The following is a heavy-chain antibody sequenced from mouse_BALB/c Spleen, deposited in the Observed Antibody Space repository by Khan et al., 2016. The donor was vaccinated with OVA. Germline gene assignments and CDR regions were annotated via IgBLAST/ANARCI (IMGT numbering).Heavy chain of an antibody. CDR1: GSSITSDYA. J-gene: IGHJ1*01. V-gene: IGHV3-2*02. Sequence: EVHLVESGPGLVKPSQSLALTCTVSGSSITSDYAWNWIRQFPGSKLEWMGYIRYSGTTSYNPSLKSRISITRDTSKNQFFLQLNSVTIEDTATYYCARDGNWYFDVWGAGTTVTVSS. CDR3: ARDGNWYFDV. CDR2: IRYSGTT. D-gene: IGHD2-1*01.